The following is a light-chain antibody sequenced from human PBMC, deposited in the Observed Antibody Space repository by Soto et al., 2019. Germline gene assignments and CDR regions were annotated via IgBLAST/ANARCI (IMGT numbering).Light chain of an antibody. CDR3: QQYGSSRIT. V-gene: IGKV3-20*01. CDR2: GAS. J-gene: IGKJ5*01. Sequence: EIVLTQSPGTLSLSPGERATLSCRASQSVSSSYLAWYQHKPGQAPRLLIYGASSRATCIPDRFSGSGSGTACTLTISRLEPEDFPVYYCQQYGSSRITFGQGTRLESK. CDR1: QSVSSSY.